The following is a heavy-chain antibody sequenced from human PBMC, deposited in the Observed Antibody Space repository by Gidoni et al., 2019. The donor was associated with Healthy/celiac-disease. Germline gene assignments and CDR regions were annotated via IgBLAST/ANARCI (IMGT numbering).Heavy chain of an antibody. D-gene: IGHD6-6*01. V-gene: IGHV3-53*02. CDR1: GFTVSSNY. CDR2: IYSGGST. Sequence: EVQLVETGGGLIQPGGSLRLSCAASGFTVSSNYMSWVRQAPGKGLEWVSVIYSGGSTYYADSVKGRFTISRDNSKNTLYLQMNSLRAEDTAVYYCASRGHSSSSGDYYYYYGMDVWGQGTTVTVSS. J-gene: IGHJ6*02. CDR3: ASRGHSSSSGDYYYYYGMDV.